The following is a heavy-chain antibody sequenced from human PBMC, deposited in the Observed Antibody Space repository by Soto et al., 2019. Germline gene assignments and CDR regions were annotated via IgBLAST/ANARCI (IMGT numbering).Heavy chain of an antibody. V-gene: IGHV3-30*03. CDR3: ARVSNNYYDSSGLSP. Sequence: GGSLRLSCAASGFTFRSYAMHWVRQAPGKGLEWVAVISYDESDKYYADSLKGRFTISRDNSKNTLYLQMNSLRAEDTAVYYCARVSNNYYDSSGLSPWGQGTQVTVSS. CDR2: ISYDESDK. D-gene: IGHD3-22*01. J-gene: IGHJ5*02. CDR1: GFTFRSYA.